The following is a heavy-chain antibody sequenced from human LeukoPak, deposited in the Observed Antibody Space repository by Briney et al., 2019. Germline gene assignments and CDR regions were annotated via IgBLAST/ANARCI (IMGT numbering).Heavy chain of an antibody. V-gene: IGHV3-11*04. J-gene: IGHJ4*02. Sequence: GGSLRLSCAASGFSFSDYYMSWIRQAPGKGLECVSYISTSGSVIYYADSVKGRFTISRDNAKNSLYLQMNSLRAEDTAVYYCARGQLTGDDELFDYWGQGTVVTVSS. CDR1: GFSFSDYY. D-gene: IGHD7-27*01. CDR3: ARGQLTGDDELFDY. CDR2: ISTSGSVI.